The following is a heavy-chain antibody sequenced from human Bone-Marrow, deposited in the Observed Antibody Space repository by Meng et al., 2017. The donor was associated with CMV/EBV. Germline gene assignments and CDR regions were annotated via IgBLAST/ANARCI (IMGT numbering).Heavy chain of an antibody. CDR3: ARDFGSGYSGGAFDI. CDR1: GFTFSSYA. J-gene: IGHJ3*02. V-gene: IGHV3-30-3*01. D-gene: IGHD3-22*01. Sequence: GESLKISCAASGFTFSSYAMHWVRQAPGKGLEWVAVISYGGSNKYYADSVKGRFTISRDNSKNTLYLQMNSLRAEDTAVYYCARDFGSGYSGGAFDIWGQGTMVTASS. CDR2: ISYGGSNK.